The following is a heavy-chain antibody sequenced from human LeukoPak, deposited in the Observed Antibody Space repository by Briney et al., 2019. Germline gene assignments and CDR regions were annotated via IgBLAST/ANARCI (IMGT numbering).Heavy chain of an antibody. CDR2: IYYTRST. CDR3: XRGVTMIVVVIHDWYFDL. V-gene: IGHV4-39*01. CDR1: GGSISSSSYY. D-gene: IGHD3-22*01. Sequence: PSETLSLTCTVSGGSISSSSYYWGWIRQPPGKGLEWIGSIYYTRSTYYNPSLKSRVTISVDTSKNQFSLKLTSVTAADTAVYYCXRGVTMIVVVIHDWYFDLWGRGTLVTVSS. J-gene: IGHJ2*01.